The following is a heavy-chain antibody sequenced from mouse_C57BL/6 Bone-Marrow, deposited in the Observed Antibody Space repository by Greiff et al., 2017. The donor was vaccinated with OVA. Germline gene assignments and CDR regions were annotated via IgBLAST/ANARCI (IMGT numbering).Heavy chain of an antibody. J-gene: IGHJ4*01. Sequence: VQLQQSGAELARPGASVKMSCKASGYTFTSYTMHWVKQRPGQGLEWIGYINPSSGYTKYNQKFKDKATLTADKSSSTAYMQLSSLTSEDSAVYYCARPPVVADYAMDYWGQGTSVTVSS. CDR2: INPSSGYT. V-gene: IGHV1-4*01. CDR1: GYTFTSYT. D-gene: IGHD1-1*01. CDR3: ARPPVVADYAMDY.